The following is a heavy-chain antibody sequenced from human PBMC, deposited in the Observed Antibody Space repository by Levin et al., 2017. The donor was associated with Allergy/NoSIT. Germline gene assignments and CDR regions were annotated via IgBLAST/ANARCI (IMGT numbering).Heavy chain of an antibody. J-gene: IGHJ3*01. D-gene: IGHD2-15*01. V-gene: IGHV3-30*18. CDR3: AKRGYCSGNTCQSHDAIDV. Sequence: GGSLRLSCAASGFQFSLYGMHWVRQAPGKGLEWVALIVFDGNDQYYADSVKGRFTISRDNSKNTLYLQMSSLRENATAIYYCAKRGYCSGNTCQSHDAIDVWGQGTLVIVSS. CDR2: IVFDGNDQ. CDR1: GFQFSLYG.